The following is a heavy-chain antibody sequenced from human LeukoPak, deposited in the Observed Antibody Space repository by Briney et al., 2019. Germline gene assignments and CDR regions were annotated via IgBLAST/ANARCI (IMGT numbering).Heavy chain of an antibody. CDR3: ARARSTKYYYYGMDV. D-gene: IGHD1-26*01. CDR2: IYHSGST. Sequence: SETLSLTCAVSGGSISSSNWWSWVRQPPGKGLEWIGEIYHSGSTNYNPSLKSRVTISVDKSKNQFSLKLSSVTAADTAVYYCARARSTKYYYYGMDVWGQGTTVTVSS. V-gene: IGHV4-4*02. CDR1: GGSISSSNW. J-gene: IGHJ6*02.